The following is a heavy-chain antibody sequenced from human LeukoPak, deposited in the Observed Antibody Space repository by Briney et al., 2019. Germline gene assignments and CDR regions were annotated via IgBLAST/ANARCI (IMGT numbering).Heavy chain of an antibody. V-gene: IGHV4-34*01. D-gene: IGHD7-27*01. Sequence: PSETLSLTCAVYGGSFSGYYWSWIRQPPGKGLEWIGEINHSGSTNYNPSLKSRVTISVDTSKNQFSLKLSSVTAADTAVYHCARGGALWGRLGYYYYYMNVWGKGTTVTVSS. CDR1: GGSFSGYY. CDR3: ARGGALWGRLGYYYYYMNV. J-gene: IGHJ6*03. CDR2: INHSGST.